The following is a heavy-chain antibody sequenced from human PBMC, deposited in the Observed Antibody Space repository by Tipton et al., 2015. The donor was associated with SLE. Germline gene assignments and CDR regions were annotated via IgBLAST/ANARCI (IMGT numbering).Heavy chain of an antibody. CDR3: AREYSGYDYRTFDH. CDR1: GYSIRNGYY. V-gene: IGHV4-38-2*02. Sequence: TLSLTCNVSGYSIRNGYYWGWIRQAPGKGLEWTGTIHHSGITYYNPSLKSRVTISVDTSKNQFSLKLKSVTAADTAVYHCAREYSGYDYRTFDHWGQGTLVTVSS. CDR2: IHHSGIT. J-gene: IGHJ4*02. D-gene: IGHD5-12*01.